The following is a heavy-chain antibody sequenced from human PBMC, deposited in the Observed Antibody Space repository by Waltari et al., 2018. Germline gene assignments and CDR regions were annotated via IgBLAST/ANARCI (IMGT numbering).Heavy chain of an antibody. CDR2: IIPIVGTA. CDR1: GGTFSSSA. J-gene: IGHJ3*02. CDR3: ARAYCSSTSCYGDAFDI. Sequence: QVQLVQSGAEVKKPGSSVKVSCKASGGTFSSSAISWVRQAPGQGLEWMGGIIPIVGTANYAQKFQGRVTITADKSTSTAYMELSSLRSEDTAVYYCARAYCSSTSCYGDAFDIWGQGTMVTVSS. V-gene: IGHV1-69*14. D-gene: IGHD2-2*01.